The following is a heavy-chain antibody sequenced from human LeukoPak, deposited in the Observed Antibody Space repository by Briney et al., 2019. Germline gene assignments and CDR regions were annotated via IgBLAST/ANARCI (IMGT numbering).Heavy chain of an antibody. CDR2: IKLDENTA. CDR1: GLSSTIYW. J-gene: IGHJ4*02. D-gene: IGHD3-3*01. Sequence: PGGSLRLSCAASGLSSTIYWMHWVRQVPGKGLVWVSRIKLDENTAYYAGFVKGRFAISRDDAKTTVYLQMNSLRAEDSAVYYCARDRPFWNWGQGTLVTVSS. CDR3: ARDRPFWN. V-gene: IGHV3-74*01.